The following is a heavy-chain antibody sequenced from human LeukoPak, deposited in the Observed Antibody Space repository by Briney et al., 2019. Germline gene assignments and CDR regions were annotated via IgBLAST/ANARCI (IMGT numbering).Heavy chain of an antibody. V-gene: IGHV1-2*02. CDR3: ARDLTIFGVVSDYMDV. CDR2: INPNSGGT. J-gene: IGHJ6*03. Sequence: ASVKVSCKASGYTFTCYYMHWVRQAPGQGLEWMGWINPNSGGTNYAQKFQGRVTMTRDTSISTAYMELSRLRSDDTAVYYCARDLTIFGVVSDYMDVWGKGTTVTVSS. CDR1: GYTFTCYY. D-gene: IGHD3-3*01.